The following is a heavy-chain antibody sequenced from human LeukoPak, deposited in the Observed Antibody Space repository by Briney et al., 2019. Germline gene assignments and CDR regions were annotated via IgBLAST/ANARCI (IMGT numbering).Heavy chain of an antibody. D-gene: IGHD2-2*01. J-gene: IGHJ4*02. CDR3: ARVVPAARTTVGY. V-gene: IGHV1-2*02. Sequence: ASVKVSCKASGYTFTGYYMHWVRQAPGQGLERMRWINPNSGGTNYAQKFQGRVTMTRDTSISTAYMELSRLRSDDTAVYYCARVVPAARTTVGYWGQGTLVTVSS. CDR1: GYTFTGYY. CDR2: INPNSGGT.